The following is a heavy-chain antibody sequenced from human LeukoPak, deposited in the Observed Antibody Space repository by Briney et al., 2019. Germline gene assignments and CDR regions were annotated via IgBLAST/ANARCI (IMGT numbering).Heavy chain of an antibody. CDR2: MYYSGST. CDR1: GGSISSSNYY. J-gene: IGHJ4*02. CDR3: ARAGGYDSSGYYSFDY. Sequence: SETLSLTCTVSGGSISSSNYYWGWIRQPPGKGLEWIGNMYYSGSTYYNPSLRSRVTISVDTSKNQFSLKLSSVTAADTAVYYCARAGGYDSSGYYSFDYWGQGTLVTVSS. V-gene: IGHV4-39*07. D-gene: IGHD3-22*01.